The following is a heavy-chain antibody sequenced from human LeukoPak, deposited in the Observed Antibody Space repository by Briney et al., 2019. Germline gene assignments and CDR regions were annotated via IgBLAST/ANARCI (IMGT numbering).Heavy chain of an antibody. V-gene: IGHV3-21*01. J-gene: IGHJ4*02. CDR1: GFTFSSYS. CDR2: ISSSSSYI. CDR3: AREGGYCSSTSCYPIDY. D-gene: IGHD2-2*01. Sequence: GGSLRLSCAASGFTFSSYSMNWVRQAPGKGLEWVSSISSSSSYIYYADSVKGRFTISRDNAKNSLYLQMNSLRAEDTAVYYCAREGGYCSSTSCYPIDYWGQGTLVTVSS.